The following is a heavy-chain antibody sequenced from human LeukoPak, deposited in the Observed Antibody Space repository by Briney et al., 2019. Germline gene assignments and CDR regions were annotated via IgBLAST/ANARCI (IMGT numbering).Heavy chain of an antibody. J-gene: IGHJ3*02. V-gene: IGHV3-23*01. CDR3: AKAVGSSGYFSRDAFDI. CDR1: GFTFTTYT. CDR2: ISGGGSGT. Sequence: SGVSLRLSCAASGFTFTTYTMNWVRPAPGKGLEWVALISGGGSGTYYADSVRGRFTISRDNSKNTVYLQMNSLRAEDTAIYYCAKAVGSSGYFSRDAFDIWGQGTMVTVSS. D-gene: IGHD3-22*01.